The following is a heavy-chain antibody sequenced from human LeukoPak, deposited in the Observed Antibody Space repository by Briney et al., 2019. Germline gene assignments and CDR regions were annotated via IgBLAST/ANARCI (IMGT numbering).Heavy chain of an antibody. Sequence: PGGSLRLSCAASGFTFSSYAMSWVRQPPGKGLEWIGEINHSGSTNYNPSLKSRVTISVDTSKNQFSLKLSSVTAADTAVYYCARGGCSSTSCYTGYWGQGTLVTVSS. V-gene: IGHV4-34*01. D-gene: IGHD2-2*02. CDR2: INHSGST. CDR1: GFTFSSYA. CDR3: ARGGCSSTSCYTGY. J-gene: IGHJ4*02.